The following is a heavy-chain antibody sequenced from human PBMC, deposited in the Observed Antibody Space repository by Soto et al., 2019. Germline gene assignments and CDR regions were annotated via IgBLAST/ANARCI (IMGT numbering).Heavy chain of an antibody. J-gene: IGHJ4*02. D-gene: IGHD3-10*01. V-gene: IGHV4-4*02. Sequence: SDALSLTCAVSGGSSSSSNWWRCVRQPTGKGLEWIGEIYHSGSTNYNPSLKSRVTISVDKSKNQFSLKLSSVTAADTFVYYCARVMGLSVHGLDYWGQGTLVTVSS. CDR1: GGSSSSSNW. CDR3: ARVMGLSVHGLDY. CDR2: IYHSGST.